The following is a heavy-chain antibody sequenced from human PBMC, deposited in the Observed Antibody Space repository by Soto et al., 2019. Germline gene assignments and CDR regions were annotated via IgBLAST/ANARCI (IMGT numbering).Heavy chain of an antibody. CDR2: IRSKANSYAT. CDR1: GVTFSGSA. CDR3: TSSPALH. J-gene: IGHJ4*02. Sequence: GGSLRHSCAGSGVTFSGSAMHWGRQASGKGLEWVGRIRSKANSYATAYAASVKGRFTISRDDSKNTAYLQMNSLKTEDTAVYYCTSSPALHWGQGTRVTVSS. V-gene: IGHV3-73*01.